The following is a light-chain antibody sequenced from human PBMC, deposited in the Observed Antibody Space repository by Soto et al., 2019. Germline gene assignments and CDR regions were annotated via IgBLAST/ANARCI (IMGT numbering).Light chain of an antibody. CDR3: QQYYSSWT. J-gene: IGKJ1*01. CDR2: DAS. CDR1: QSIVIW. V-gene: IGKV1-5*01. Sequence: DIQMTQSPSTLSASVGDRVTISCRASQSIVIWLAWYQQKPGRAPKLLISDASSLESGVPSTFGGSGSGTEFTLTISSLQPDDFATYYCQQYYSSWTFGQGTKVEIK.